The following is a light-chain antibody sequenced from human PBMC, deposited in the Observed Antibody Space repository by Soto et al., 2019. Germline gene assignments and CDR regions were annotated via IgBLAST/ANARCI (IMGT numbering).Light chain of an antibody. V-gene: IGKV1-5*03. CDR1: QNINTW. J-gene: IGKJ3*01. CDR3: QHYNTYSGT. CDR2: RAS. Sequence: DIHMTQSPSTLSASVGDRVTITCRASQNINTWLAWFQQKPGKAPKLLIYRASSLESGVPSRFSGSGSGTEFTLTISSLQPDVFSTYYCQHYNTYSGTFGPGTKVDIK.